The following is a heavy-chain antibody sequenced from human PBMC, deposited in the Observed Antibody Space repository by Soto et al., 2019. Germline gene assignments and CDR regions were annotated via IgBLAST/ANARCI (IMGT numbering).Heavy chain of an antibody. Sequence: GGSLRLSCAASGFTVSNTYMTWVRQPPGKGLECVSVIYTAGGTNYADSVKGRFIISRDNSKNTLYLQMNSLRAEDTAVYYCARALPVAKGGFVPWGQGTLVTVSS. CDR1: GFTVSNTY. CDR3: ARALPVAKGGFVP. D-gene: IGHD2-2*01. V-gene: IGHV3-53*01. J-gene: IGHJ5*02. CDR2: IYTAGGT.